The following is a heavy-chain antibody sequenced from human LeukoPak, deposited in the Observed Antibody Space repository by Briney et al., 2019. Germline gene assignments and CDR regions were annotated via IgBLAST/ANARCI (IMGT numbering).Heavy chain of an antibody. J-gene: IGHJ4*02. CDR2: INHSGST. CDR1: GGSFSGYY. V-gene: IGHV4-34*01. D-gene: IGHD6-6*01. Sequence: SETLSLTCAVYGGSFSGYYWSWIRQPPGKGLEWIGEINHSGSTNYNPSLKSRVTISVDTSKNQFSLKLSSVTAADTAVYYCASAGLSSSIDYWGQGTLVTVSS. CDR3: ASAGLSSSIDY.